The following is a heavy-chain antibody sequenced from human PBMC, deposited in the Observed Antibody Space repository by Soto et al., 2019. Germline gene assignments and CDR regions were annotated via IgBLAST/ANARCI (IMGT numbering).Heavy chain of an antibody. Sequence: QVKLVQSGGGEVQPGRSLRLSCAASGFTFSTYGMHWVRQAPGKGLEWVALISYDGTNKYYGDSVKGRFTISRDNSKNTVYLQMSSLRAEDTGVYYCAKQFGTGWYYFDHWGQGTLVTVSS. J-gene: IGHJ4*02. D-gene: IGHD6-19*01. CDR2: ISYDGTNK. V-gene: IGHV3-30*18. CDR3: AKQFGTGWYYFDH. CDR1: GFTFSTYG.